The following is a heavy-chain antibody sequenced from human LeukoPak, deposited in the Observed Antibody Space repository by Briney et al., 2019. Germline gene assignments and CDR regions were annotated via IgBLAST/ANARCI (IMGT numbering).Heavy chain of an antibody. CDR2: IYYSGST. J-gene: IGHJ4*02. V-gene: IGHV4-39*07. CDR1: GGSISSSSYY. D-gene: IGHD3-3*01. Sequence: KPSETLSLTCTVSGGSISSSSYYWGWIRQPPGKGLEWIGSIYYSGSTYYNPSLKSRVTISVDTSKNQFSLKLSSVTAADTAVYYCARGRYDFWSGYSFYLFDYWGQGTLVTVSS. CDR3: ARGRYDFWSGYSFYLFDY.